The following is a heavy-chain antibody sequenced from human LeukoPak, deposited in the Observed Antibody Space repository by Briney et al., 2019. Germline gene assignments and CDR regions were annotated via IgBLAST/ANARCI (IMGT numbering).Heavy chain of an antibody. Sequence: GGSLRLSCAASGFTFSNYWMGWVRQAPGKRPEWVANMNIDGSEKYYADSVMGRFSISRDNARNSVYLQMASLRVEDTAVYYCARDPVEWELLLDYWGQGTLVTVSS. D-gene: IGHD1-26*01. CDR3: ARDPVEWELLLDY. V-gene: IGHV3-7*01. CDR1: GFTFSNYW. CDR2: MNIDGSEK. J-gene: IGHJ4*02.